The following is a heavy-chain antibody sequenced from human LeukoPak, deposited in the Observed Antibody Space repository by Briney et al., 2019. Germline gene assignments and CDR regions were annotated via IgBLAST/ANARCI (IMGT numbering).Heavy chain of an antibody. CDR1: GFTFSSYA. CDR2: ISGSGGST. V-gene: IGHV3-23*01. J-gene: IGHJ4*02. Sequence: GGSLRLSCAASGFTFSSYAVSWVRQAPGKGLEWVSAISGSGGSTYYADSVKGRFTISRDNSKNTLYLQMNSLRAEDTAVYYCAKDGPYYDILTGPSAYYFDYWGQGTLVTVSS. D-gene: IGHD3-9*01. CDR3: AKDGPYYDILTGPSAYYFDY.